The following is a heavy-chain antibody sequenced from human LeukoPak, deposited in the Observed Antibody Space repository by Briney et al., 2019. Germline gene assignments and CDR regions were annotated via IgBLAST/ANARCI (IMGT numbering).Heavy chain of an antibody. V-gene: IGHV1-2*02. Sequence: GASVKVSCKASGYTFTGYYMHWVRQAPGQGLEWMGWINPNSGGTNYAQKFQGRVTMTRDTSISTAYMELSSLRSEDTAVYYCARGVEEARYYDIVDPWGQGTLVTVSS. CDR3: ARGVEEARYYDIVDP. CDR2: INPNSGGT. J-gene: IGHJ5*02. D-gene: IGHD3-22*01. CDR1: GYTFTGYY.